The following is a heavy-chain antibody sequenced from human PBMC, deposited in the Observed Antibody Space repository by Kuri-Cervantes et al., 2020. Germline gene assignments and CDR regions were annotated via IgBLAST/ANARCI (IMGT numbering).Heavy chain of an antibody. CDR3: AKETVGSFDY. CDR2: IKQDGSEK. D-gene: IGHD4-23*01. V-gene: IGHV3-7*01. Sequence: GESLKISCAASGFTFSSYWMSWVRQAPGKGLEWVANIKQDGSEKYYVDSVKGRFSISRDSSKNTLYLQMNSLRPEDTAVYYCAKETVGSFDYWGQGTLVTVSS. CDR1: GFTFSSYW. J-gene: IGHJ4*02.